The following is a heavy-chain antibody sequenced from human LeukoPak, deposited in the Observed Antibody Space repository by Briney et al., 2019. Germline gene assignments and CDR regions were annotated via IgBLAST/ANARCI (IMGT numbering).Heavy chain of an antibody. J-gene: IGHJ4*02. D-gene: IGHD6-19*01. CDR1: GFTFSSSG. Sequence: GGSLRLSCAASGFTFSSSGMHWVRQAPGKGLEWVAVIWYDGSNKYYADSVKGRFTISRDNSKNTLYLQMNSLRAEDMAVYYCAKRAVAGTGPPDYWGQGTLVTVSS. V-gene: IGHV3-33*06. CDR3: AKRAVAGTGPPDY. CDR2: IWYDGSNK.